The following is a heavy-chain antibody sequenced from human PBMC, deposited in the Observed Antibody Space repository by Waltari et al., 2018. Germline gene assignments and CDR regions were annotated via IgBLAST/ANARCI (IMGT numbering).Heavy chain of an antibody. CDR2: ISGSGGNT. V-gene: IGHV3-23*01. CDR3: AKDRGGGELVSDY. D-gene: IGHD6-13*01. Sequence: EVQLLESGGGLVQPGGSLRLSCAASGFTFSSYAMSWVRQAPGKGLEWVSAISGSGGNTYYADSVKGLFTISRDNAKNTLYLQMNSLRAEDTAVYYCAKDRGGGELVSDYWGQGTLVTVSS. CDR1: GFTFSSYA. J-gene: IGHJ4*02.